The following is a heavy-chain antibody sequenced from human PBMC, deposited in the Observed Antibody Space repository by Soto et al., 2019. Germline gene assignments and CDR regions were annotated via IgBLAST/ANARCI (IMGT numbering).Heavy chain of an antibody. CDR1: GGSFSGYY. D-gene: IGHD3-3*01. V-gene: IGHV4-34*01. J-gene: IGHJ4*02. Sequence: SETLSLTCAVYGGSFSGYYWSWIRQPPGKGLEWIGEINHSGSTNYNPSLKSRVTISVDTSKNQFSLKLSSVTAADTAVYYCARGRGITIFGVVTAHHYFDYWGQGTLVTVSS. CDR2: INHSGST. CDR3: ARGRGITIFGVVTAHHYFDY.